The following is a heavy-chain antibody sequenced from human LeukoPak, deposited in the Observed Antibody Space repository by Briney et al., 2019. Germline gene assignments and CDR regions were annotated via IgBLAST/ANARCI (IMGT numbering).Heavy chain of an antibody. CDR3: ARDLVDTAMVTEFDY. CDR1: GFTFSDYY. CDR2: ISSSGSTI. D-gene: IGHD5-18*01. Sequence: PGGSLRLSCAASGFTFSDYYLSWIRQAPGKGLEWVSYISSSGSTIYYADSVKGRFTISRDNAKNSLYLQMNSLRAEDTAVYYCARDLVDTAMVTEFDYWGQGTLVTVSS. J-gene: IGHJ4*02. V-gene: IGHV3-11*04.